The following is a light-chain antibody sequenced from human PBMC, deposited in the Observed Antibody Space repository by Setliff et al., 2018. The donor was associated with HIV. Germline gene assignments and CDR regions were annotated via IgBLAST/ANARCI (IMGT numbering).Light chain of an antibody. J-gene: IGLJ1*01. CDR3: CSYAGSHTFV. Sequence: QSALTQPRSVSGSPGQSVTIPCTGTTSDVGGYNFVSWYQHHPGKAPKLMIYDVIKRPSGVPDRFSGSKSGNTASPTISGLQAEDEADYYCCSYAGSHTFVFGTGTKVTVL. CDR1: TSDVGGYNF. CDR2: DVI. V-gene: IGLV2-11*01.